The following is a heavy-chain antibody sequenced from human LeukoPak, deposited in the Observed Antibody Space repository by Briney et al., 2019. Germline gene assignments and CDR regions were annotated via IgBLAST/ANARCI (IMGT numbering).Heavy chain of an antibody. CDR1: GLTFSDYY. V-gene: IGHV3-11*01. CDR2: ISSSGSTI. J-gene: IGHJ6*02. CDR3: ARDGMSSSWYFLGPPSPYYYYGMDV. Sequence: GGPLRLSCAASGLTFSDYYMSWIRQAPGKGLEWVSYISSSGSTIYYADSVKGRFTISRDNAKNSLYLQMNSLRAEDTAVYYCARDGMSSSWYFLGPPSPYYYYGMDVWGQGTTVTVSS. D-gene: IGHD6-13*01.